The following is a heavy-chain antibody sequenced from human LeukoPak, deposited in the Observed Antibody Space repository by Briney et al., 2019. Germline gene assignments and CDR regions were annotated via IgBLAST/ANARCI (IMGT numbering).Heavy chain of an antibody. CDR3: AKAIRHPQEDTAMVITGFDY. Sequence: GGSLRLSCAASGFTFSSYGMHWVRQAPGKGLEWVAVISYDGSNKYYADSVKGRFTISRDNSKNTLYLQMHSLRDEDTAVYYCAKAIRHPQEDTAMVITGFDYWGQGTLVTVSS. CDR2: ISYDGSNK. D-gene: IGHD5-18*01. J-gene: IGHJ4*02. V-gene: IGHV3-30*18. CDR1: GFTFSSYG.